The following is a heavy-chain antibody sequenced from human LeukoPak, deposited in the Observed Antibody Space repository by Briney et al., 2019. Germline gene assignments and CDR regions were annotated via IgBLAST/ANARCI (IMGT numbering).Heavy chain of an antibody. V-gene: IGHV1-2*02. J-gene: IGHJ4*02. CDR3: ARGHSDYYDSSGYYLY. CDR1: GYTFTGYY. D-gene: IGHD3-22*01. CDR2: INPNSGGT. Sequence: ASVKVSCKASGYTFTGYYMHWVRQAPGQGLEWMGWINPNSGGTNYAQKLQGRVTMTTDTSTSTAYMELRSLRSDDTAVYYCARGHSDYYDSSGYYLYWGQGTLVTVSS.